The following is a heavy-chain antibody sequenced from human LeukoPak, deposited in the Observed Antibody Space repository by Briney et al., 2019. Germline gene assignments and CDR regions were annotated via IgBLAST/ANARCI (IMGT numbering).Heavy chain of an antibody. D-gene: IGHD3-3*01. Sequence: SGTLSLTCAVSGGSISSSNWWSWVRQPPGKGLEWIGEIYHSGSTNYNPSLKSRVTISVDTSKNQFSLKLSSVTAADTAVYYCARGSLLRFLGYYYYYYGMDVWGQGTTVTVSS. CDR1: GGSISSSNW. CDR2: IYHSGST. V-gene: IGHV4-4*02. J-gene: IGHJ6*02. CDR3: ARGSLLRFLGYYYYYYGMDV.